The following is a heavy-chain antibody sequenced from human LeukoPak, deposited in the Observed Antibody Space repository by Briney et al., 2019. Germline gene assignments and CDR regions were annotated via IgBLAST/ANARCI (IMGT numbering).Heavy chain of an antibody. D-gene: IGHD3-22*01. Sequence: GGSLRLSCAASGFTFSSYGMHWVRQAPGRGLEWVAVISYDGSNKYYADSVKGRFTISRDNSKNTLYLQMNSLRAEDTAVYYCAYTLDYYYDGMSRYGALDYWGQGTLVTVS. V-gene: IGHV3-30*03. CDR1: GFTFSSYG. CDR2: ISYDGSNK. CDR3: AYTLDYYYDGMSRYGALDY. J-gene: IGHJ4*02.